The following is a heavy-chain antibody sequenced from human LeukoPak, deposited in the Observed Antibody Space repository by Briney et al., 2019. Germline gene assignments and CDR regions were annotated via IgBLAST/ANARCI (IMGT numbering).Heavy chain of an antibody. CDR1: GGSISSYY. Sequence: SETLSLTCTVSGGSISSYYWSWIRQPPGKGLEWIGEINHSGSTNYNPSLKSRVTISVDTSKNQFSLKLSSVTAADTAVYYCARDKRGSRYFQHWGQGTLVTVSS. J-gene: IGHJ1*01. D-gene: IGHD2-15*01. CDR2: INHSGST. V-gene: IGHV4-34*01. CDR3: ARDKRGSRYFQH.